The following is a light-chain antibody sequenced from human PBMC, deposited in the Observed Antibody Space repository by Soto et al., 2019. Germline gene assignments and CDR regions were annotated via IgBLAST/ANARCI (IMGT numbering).Light chain of an antibody. CDR3: LQDYVYPWT. CDR1: QGIGND. Sequence: AIQVTQSQSSLSASVGDRVTISCRASQGIGNDLGWYQQKPGKAPKLLIYEASTLQTGVASRFSGSGSGTDFTLTISSLQPEDFATYYCLQDYVYPWTFGQGTKVEVK. J-gene: IGKJ1*01. CDR2: EAS. V-gene: IGKV1-6*01.